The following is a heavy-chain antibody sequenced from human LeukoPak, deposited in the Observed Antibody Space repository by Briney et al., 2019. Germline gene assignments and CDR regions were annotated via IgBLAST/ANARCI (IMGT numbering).Heavy chain of an antibody. Sequence: SVKVSCKASGYTFTSYDINWVRQAPGQGLEWMGGIIPIFGTANYAQKFQGRVTITTDESTSTAYMELSSLRSDDTAVYYCARSEYYYGSGSYDPLDYWGQGTLVTVSS. V-gene: IGHV1-69*05. CDR2: IIPIFGTA. CDR1: GYTFTSYD. D-gene: IGHD3-10*01. J-gene: IGHJ4*02. CDR3: ARSEYYYGSGSYDPLDY.